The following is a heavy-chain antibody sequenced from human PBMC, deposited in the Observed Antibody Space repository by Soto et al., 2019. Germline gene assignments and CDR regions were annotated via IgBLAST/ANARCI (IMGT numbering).Heavy chain of an antibody. D-gene: IGHD1-7*01. Sequence: GGSLRLSCAASGFTFDDYAMHWVRQAPGKGLEWVSGISWNSGSIGYADTVKGRYTISRDNAKNFLYLQMNSLRSDDTALYYCAISKGDWNYGFDYWGQGTLVTVSS. J-gene: IGHJ4*02. CDR3: AISKGDWNYGFDY. V-gene: IGHV3-9*01. CDR2: ISWNSGSI. CDR1: GFTFDDYA.